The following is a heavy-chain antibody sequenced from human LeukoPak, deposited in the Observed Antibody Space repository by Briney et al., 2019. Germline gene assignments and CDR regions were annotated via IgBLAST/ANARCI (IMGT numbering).Heavy chain of an antibody. Sequence: SETLSLTCAVYGGSFSGYYWSWIRQPPGKGLEWIGEINHSGSTNYNPSLKSRVTISVDRSKNQFSLKLSSVTAADTAVYYCARDGGSGSRHFDYWGQGTLVTVSS. CDR2: INHSGST. D-gene: IGHD3-10*01. J-gene: IGHJ4*02. V-gene: IGHV4-34*01. CDR1: GGSFSGYY. CDR3: ARDGGSGSRHFDY.